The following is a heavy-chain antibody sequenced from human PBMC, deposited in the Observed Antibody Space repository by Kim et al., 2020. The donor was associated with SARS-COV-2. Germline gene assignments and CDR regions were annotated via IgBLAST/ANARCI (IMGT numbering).Heavy chain of an antibody. D-gene: IGHD2-2*01. Sequence: ASVKVSCKASGYTFTSYAMHWVRQAPGQRLEWMGWINAGNGNTKYSQKFQGRVTITRDTSASTAYMELSSLRSEDTAVYYCARRRVCSSTSCYDRNFDYWGQGTLVTVSS. J-gene: IGHJ4*02. V-gene: IGHV1-3*01. CDR3: ARRRVCSSTSCYDRNFDY. CDR1: GYTFTSYA. CDR2: INAGNGNT.